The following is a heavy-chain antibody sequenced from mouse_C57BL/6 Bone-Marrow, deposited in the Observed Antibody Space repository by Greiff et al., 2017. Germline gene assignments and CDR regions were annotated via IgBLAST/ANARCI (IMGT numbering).Heavy chain of an antibody. J-gene: IGHJ2*01. Sequence: VQLQQSGAELMKPGASVKLSCKATGYTFTGYWIEWVKQRPGHGLEWIGEILPGSGSTNYTEKFKGKATFTADTTSNTAYMQLSSLTTEDSAIYYCARNDYWGQGTTLTVSS. CDR3: ARNDY. CDR2: ILPGSGST. V-gene: IGHV1-9*01. CDR1: GYTFTGYW.